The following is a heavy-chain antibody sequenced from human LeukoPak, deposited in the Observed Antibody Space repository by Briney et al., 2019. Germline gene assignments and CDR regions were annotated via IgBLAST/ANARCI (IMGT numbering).Heavy chain of an antibody. CDR1: GFTFTSSA. CDR2: IVVGSGNT. CDR3: AAVFAAAGTYYYYYGTDV. J-gene: IGHJ6*04. D-gene: IGHD6-13*01. Sequence: GTSVKVSCKASGFTFTSSAVQWVRQARGQRLEWIGWIVVGSGNTNYAQKFQERVTITRDMSTSTAYMELSSLRSEDTAVYYCAAVFAAAGTYYYYYGTDVWGKGTTVTVSS. V-gene: IGHV1-58*01.